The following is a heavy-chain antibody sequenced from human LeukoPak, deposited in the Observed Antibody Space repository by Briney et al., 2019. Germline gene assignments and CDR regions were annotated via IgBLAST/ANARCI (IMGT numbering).Heavy chain of an antibody. V-gene: IGHV4-39*02. CDR1: GGSISSSSYY. D-gene: IGHD2-2*02. Sequence: PSETLSLTCTVSGGSISSSSYYWGWIRQPPGKGLEWIGSIYYSGSTYYNPSLKSRVTISVDTSKNQFSLKLSSVTAADTAVYYCARESRKSYCSSTSCYTFDYWGQGTLVTVSS. J-gene: IGHJ4*02. CDR3: ARESRKSYCSSTSCYTFDY. CDR2: IYYSGST.